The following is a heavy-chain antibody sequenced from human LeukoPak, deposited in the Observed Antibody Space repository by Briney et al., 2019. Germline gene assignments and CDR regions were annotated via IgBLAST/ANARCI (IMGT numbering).Heavy chain of an antibody. CDR2: ISYDGSNK. J-gene: IGHJ4*02. V-gene: IGHV3-30-3*02. CDR1: GFTFSSYA. D-gene: IGHD6-13*01. Sequence: GGSLRLSCAASGFTFSSYAMHWVRQAPGKGLEWVAVISYDGSNKYYADSVKGRFTISRDNSKNTLYLQMNSLRAEDTAVYYCAKTSYSSSWYGRSVYFDYWGQGTLVTVSS. CDR3: AKTSYSSSWYGRSVYFDY.